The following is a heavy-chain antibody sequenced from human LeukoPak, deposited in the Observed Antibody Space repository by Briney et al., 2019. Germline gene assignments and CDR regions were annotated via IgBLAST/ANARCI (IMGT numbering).Heavy chain of an antibody. CDR2: IYPRGST. CDR1: GGSISSGSYS. D-gene: IGHD7-27*01. Sequence: SQTLSLTCAVSGGSISSGSYSWSWIRQPPGKGLEWIGYIYPRGSTYYNPSLKSRVILSLDKPANQFSLNLSSVTAADTAVYYCARFSPRAMGNYLDFWGQGTLVTVSS. V-gene: IGHV4-30-2*01. CDR3: ARFSPRAMGNYLDF. J-gene: IGHJ4*02.